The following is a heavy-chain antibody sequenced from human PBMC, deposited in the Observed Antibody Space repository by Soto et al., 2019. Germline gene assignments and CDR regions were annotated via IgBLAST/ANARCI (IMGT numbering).Heavy chain of an antibody. Sequence: ASVKVSCKASGYTFTSYYMHWVRQAPGQGLEWMGIINPSGGSTSYAQKFQGRVTMTRDTSTSTVYMELSSLRSEDTAVYYCARDLYVSSPRRHYYYGMDVPGQGTTVSVSS. V-gene: IGHV1-46*03. D-gene: IGHD3-22*01. CDR2: INPSGGST. J-gene: IGHJ6*02. CDR3: ARDLYVSSPRRHYYYGMDV. CDR1: GYTFTSYY.